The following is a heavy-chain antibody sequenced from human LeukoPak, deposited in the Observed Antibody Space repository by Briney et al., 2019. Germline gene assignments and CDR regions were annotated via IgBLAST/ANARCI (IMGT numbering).Heavy chain of an antibody. D-gene: IGHD5-24*01. CDR3: AKEPVEMATITIVDY. V-gene: IGHV3-53*04. CDR1: GFTVSSNY. Sequence: GGSLRLSCAASGFTVSSNYMSWVRQAPGKGLEWVSVIYSGGSTYYADSVKGRFTISRHNSKNTLYLQMNSLRAEDTAVYYCAKEPVEMATITIVDYWGQGTLVTVSS. CDR2: IYSGGST. J-gene: IGHJ4*02.